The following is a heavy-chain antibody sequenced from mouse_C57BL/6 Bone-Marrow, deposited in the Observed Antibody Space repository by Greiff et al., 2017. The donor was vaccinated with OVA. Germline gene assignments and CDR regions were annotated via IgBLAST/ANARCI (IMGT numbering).Heavy chain of an antibody. D-gene: IGHD2-3*01. CDR3: ARRWLPTSWFAY. J-gene: IGHJ3*01. CDR1: GFTFSSYG. Sequence: DVHLVESGGDLVKPGGSLKLSCAAFGFTFSSYGMSWVRQTPDKRLEWVATISSGGSYTYYPDSVKGRFTISRDNAKNTLYLQMSSLKSEDTAMYYCARRWLPTSWFAYWGQGTLVTVSA. CDR2: ISSGGSYT. V-gene: IGHV5-6*01.